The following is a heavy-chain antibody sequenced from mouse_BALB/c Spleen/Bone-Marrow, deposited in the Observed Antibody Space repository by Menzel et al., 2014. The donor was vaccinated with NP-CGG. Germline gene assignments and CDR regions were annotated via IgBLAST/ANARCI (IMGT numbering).Heavy chain of an antibody. D-gene: IGHD2-12*01. CDR3: GGHDGYCDG. V-gene: IGHV1-14*01. CDR2: INPYNDGT. J-gene: IGHJ1*01. CDR1: GYTFTSYV. Sequence: VQLQQSGPELVKPGASVKMSCKASGYTFTSYVMHWVKQKPGQGLEWIGYINPYNDGTKYNEKFKGKVTLTSDKSSSTAYMELSRLTSEDSAAYYWGGHDGYCDGWGAGPPVTVSS.